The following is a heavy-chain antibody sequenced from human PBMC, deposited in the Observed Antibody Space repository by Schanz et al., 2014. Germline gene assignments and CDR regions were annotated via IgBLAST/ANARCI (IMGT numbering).Heavy chain of an antibody. V-gene: IGHV4-31*03. D-gene: IGHD3-16*01. CDR1: GASISSGGYY. J-gene: IGHJ6*02. CDR2: ISYSGST. CDR3: ARHGGIRYYPMDV. Sequence: QVQLQESGPGLVKPSQTLSLTCTVSGASISSGGYYWDWIRLLPGKGLEWIGYISYSGSTSFNPSRKSRLSMSVDTSKNQFSLRLSSVTAADTAVYYCARHGGIRYYPMDVWGQGTTVTVSS.